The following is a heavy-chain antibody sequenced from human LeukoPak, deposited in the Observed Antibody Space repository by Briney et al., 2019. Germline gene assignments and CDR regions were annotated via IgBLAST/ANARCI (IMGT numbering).Heavy chain of an antibody. CDR2: ISGSGAST. CDR3: ARSGLSRFGF. V-gene: IGHV3-23*01. D-gene: IGHD2/OR15-2a*01. CDR1: GFTFSSYG. Sequence: GGTLRLSCAASGFTFSSYGVSWVRQAPGKGLEWVSGISGSGASTYYADSVKGRFTISRDNSRNTLYLQMNSLRAEDTAVYYCARSGLSRFGFWGQGTLVTVSS. J-gene: IGHJ4*02.